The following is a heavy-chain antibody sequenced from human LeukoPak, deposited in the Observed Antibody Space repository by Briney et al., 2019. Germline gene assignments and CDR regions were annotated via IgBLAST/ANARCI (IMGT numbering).Heavy chain of an antibody. V-gene: IGHV3-30*01. Sequence: GSLRLSCAASGFTFNSYAMHWVRQAPGKGVEWVAGISYDGSNKYYADSVKGRFTISRDNSKNTLYLQMNSLRAEDTAVYYCARDGDRYYYYYMDVWGKGTTVTVSS. CDR2: ISYDGSNK. D-gene: IGHD3-3*01. CDR1: GFTFNSYA. J-gene: IGHJ6*03. CDR3: ARDGDRYYYYYMDV.